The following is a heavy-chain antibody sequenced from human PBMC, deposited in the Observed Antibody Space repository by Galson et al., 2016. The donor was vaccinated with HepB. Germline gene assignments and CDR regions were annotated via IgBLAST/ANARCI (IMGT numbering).Heavy chain of an antibody. CDR1: GFTFNSYA. J-gene: IGHJ4*02. CDR3: AKYTNPGGYAPHD. D-gene: IGHD2-2*01. CDR2: ISGSGGIR. Sequence: SLRLSCAASGFTFNSYAMNWVRQAAGKGLEWVSLISGSGGIRHYADSVKGRFTISRDNSENTVYLQMNSLRAEDTAVYYCAKYTNPGGYAPHDWGQGTLVSVSS. V-gene: IGHV3-23*01.